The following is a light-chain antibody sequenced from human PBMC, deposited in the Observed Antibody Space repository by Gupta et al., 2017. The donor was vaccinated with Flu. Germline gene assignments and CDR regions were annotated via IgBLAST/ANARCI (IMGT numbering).Light chain of an antibody. CDR3: QQYGSSPYT. Sequence: DRATLSCRASQSVSSSYLAWYQQKPGQAPRLLIYGASSRATGIPDRFSGSGSGTDFTLTISRLEPEDFAVYYCQQYGSSPYTFGQGTKLEIK. V-gene: IGKV3-20*01. CDR1: QSVSSSY. J-gene: IGKJ2*01. CDR2: GAS.